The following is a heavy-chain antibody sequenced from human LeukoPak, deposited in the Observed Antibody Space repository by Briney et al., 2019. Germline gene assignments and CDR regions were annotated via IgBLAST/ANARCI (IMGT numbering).Heavy chain of an antibody. D-gene: IGHD1-26*01. CDR3: ARDLKEPHYYYYYGMDV. J-gene: IGHJ6*02. CDR2: ISYDGSNK. V-gene: IGHV3-30-3*01. CDR1: GFTFSSYA. Sequence: GRSLRLSCAASGFTFSSYAMHWVRQAPGEGLEWVAVISYDGSNKYYADSVKGRFTISRDNSKNTLYLQMNSLRAEDTAVYYCARDLKEPHYYYYYGMDVWGQGTTVTVSS.